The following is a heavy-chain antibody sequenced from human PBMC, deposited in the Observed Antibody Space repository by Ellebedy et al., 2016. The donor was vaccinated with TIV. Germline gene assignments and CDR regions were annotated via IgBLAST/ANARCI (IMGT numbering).Heavy chain of an antibody. CDR3: TGRVTLDY. J-gene: IGHJ4*02. Sequence: MPSETLSLTCTVSGGSIRNSEYYWGWIRQPPGKGLEWIGSFYSGGSTSYNPSLKSRVSISVETSKNQFSLKLTSMTSADTAGYYCTGRVTLDYWGQGALVTVSS. V-gene: IGHV4-39*07. D-gene: IGHD2-21*02. CDR1: GGSIRNSEYY. CDR2: FYSGGST.